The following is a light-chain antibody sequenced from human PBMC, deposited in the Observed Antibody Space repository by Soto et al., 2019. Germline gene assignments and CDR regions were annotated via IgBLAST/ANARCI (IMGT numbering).Light chain of an antibody. CDR2: YDN. V-gene: IGLV3-21*04. CDR3: QVWDSSSDHVV. Sequence: SYELTQPPSVSVAPGKTARITCGGNNIGSKSVHWYQQKPGQAPRLVISYDNDRPSGIPERFSGSDSGNTATLTISRVEVGDEADDYCQVWDSSSDHVVFGGGTQLTVL. J-gene: IGLJ3*02. CDR1: NIGSKS.